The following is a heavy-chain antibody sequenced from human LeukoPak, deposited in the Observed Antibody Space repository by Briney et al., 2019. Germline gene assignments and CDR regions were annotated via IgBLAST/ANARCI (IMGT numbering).Heavy chain of an antibody. CDR3: ARGPVTRFEI. Sequence: PGGSLRLSCAASRFTVSSNYMSWVRQAPGKGLEWVAVIYSGGTTYYADSVKGRFTISRDNSNNTLYLQMNSLRAEDTAVYYCARGPVTRFEIWGQGTMVTVSS. CDR1: RFTVSSNY. D-gene: IGHD4-17*01. CDR2: IYSGGTT. V-gene: IGHV3-53*01. J-gene: IGHJ3*02.